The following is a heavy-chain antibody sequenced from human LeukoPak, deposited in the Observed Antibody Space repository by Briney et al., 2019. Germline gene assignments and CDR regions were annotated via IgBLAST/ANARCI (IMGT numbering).Heavy chain of an antibody. CDR2: IYYSGST. D-gene: IGHD4-23*01. Sequence: SETLSLTCTVSGGSISSYYWSWIRQPPGKGLEWIGYIYYSGSTNYNPSLKSRVTISVDTSKNQFSLKLSSATAADTAVYYCARSGGNSVVDAFDIWGQGTMVTVSS. CDR3: ARSGGNSVVDAFDI. J-gene: IGHJ3*02. V-gene: IGHV4-59*01. CDR1: GGSISSYY.